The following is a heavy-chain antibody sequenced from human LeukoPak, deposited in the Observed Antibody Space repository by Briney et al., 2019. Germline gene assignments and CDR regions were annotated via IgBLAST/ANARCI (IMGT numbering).Heavy chain of an antibody. CDR3: ARISGSRNYYFGAFDV. V-gene: IGHV3-74*01. J-gene: IGHJ3*01. CDR1: GFTFSDYW. CDR2: IYSDESST. D-gene: IGHD3-10*01. Sequence: GGSLRLSCAASGFTFSDYWMHWVRQAPGKGLEWVSRIYSDESSTYYADSVKGRFTISRDNAKNTLYLQMSSLRAEDTAMYYCARISGSRNYYFGAFDVWGQGTIVTVSS.